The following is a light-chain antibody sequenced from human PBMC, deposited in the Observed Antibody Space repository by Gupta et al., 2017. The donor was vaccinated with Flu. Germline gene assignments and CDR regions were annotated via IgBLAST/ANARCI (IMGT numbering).Light chain of an antibody. Sequence: PTPLLAPGGRRVTNTGRGRKSVDSWLAWYQQKPGKAPKLLIYEASSRASGVPERFSGRGSGTEFTLTITRLQPEDFAVYYCQHDNSSPDTFGQGTQVEIK. J-gene: IGKJ1*01. CDR2: EAS. CDR3: QHDNSSPDT. V-gene: IGKV1-5*03. CDR1: KSVDSW.